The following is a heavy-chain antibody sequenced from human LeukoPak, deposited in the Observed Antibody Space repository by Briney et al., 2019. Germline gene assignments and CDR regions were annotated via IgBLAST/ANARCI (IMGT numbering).Heavy chain of an antibody. CDR3: ARGERDTAMATDY. Sequence: ASVKVSCKASGYTFTSYGISWVRQAPGQGLEWMGRINPNSGGTNYAQKFQGRVTMTRDTSISTAYMELSRLRSDDTAVYYCARGERDTAMATDYRGQGTLVTVSS. CDR2: INPNSGGT. CDR1: GYTFTSYG. D-gene: IGHD5-18*01. J-gene: IGHJ4*02. V-gene: IGHV1-2*06.